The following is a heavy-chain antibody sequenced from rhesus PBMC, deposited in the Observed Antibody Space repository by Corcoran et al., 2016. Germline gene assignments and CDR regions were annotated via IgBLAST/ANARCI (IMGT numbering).Heavy chain of an antibody. J-gene: IGHJ4*01. CDR2: IYPGDSDT. CDR3: ANTVAASH. Sequence: EVQLVPSGAEVKRPGASLRISCKTSGYSFTGRRISWVLQMPGKGLEWMGRIYPGDSDTRYNPSFQGHVTIAADKSISTPYLQWSSLKASDTATYYCANTVAASHWGQGVLGTVSS. V-gene: IGHV5-43*01. D-gene: IGHD4-29*01. CDR1: GYSFTGRR.